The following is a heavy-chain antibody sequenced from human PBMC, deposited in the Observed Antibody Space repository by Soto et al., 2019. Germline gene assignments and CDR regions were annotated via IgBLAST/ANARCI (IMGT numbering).Heavy chain of an antibody. CDR3: ATNYYDGSGHYFIFEH. CDR2: IIPIGGAP. Sequence: ASVKVSCKASGRTFNNYAISWVRQAPGIGFEWLGVIIPIGGAPEHAQKFQGRVTISADESTNTAYMELSSLRPEDTAVYYCATNYYDGSGHYFIFEHWGQGTLVTVPQ. J-gene: IGHJ4*02. V-gene: IGHV1-69*13. D-gene: IGHD3-22*01. CDR1: GRTFNNYA.